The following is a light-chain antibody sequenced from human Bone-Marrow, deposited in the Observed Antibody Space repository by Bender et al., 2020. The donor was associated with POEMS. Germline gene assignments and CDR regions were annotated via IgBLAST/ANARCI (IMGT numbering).Light chain of an antibody. CDR3: AAWDNSLSIWM. CDR1: SSNIGINY. V-gene: IGLV1-47*01. Sequence: QSALTQPPSASGTPGQRVTISCSGSSSNIGINYVYWYQQFPGTAPKLLMFRNNQRPSGVPDRFSGSKSGTSASLAISELRSEDEADFYCAAWDNSLSIWMFGGGTKLTVL. J-gene: IGLJ3*02. CDR2: RNN.